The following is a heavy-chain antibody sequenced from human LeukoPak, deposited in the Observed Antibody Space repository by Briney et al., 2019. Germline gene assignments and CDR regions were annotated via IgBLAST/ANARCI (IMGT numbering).Heavy chain of an antibody. Sequence: ASVKVSCKASGYTFTGYYMHWVRQAPGQGLERMGWINPNSGGTNYAQKFQGWVTMTRDTSISTAYMELSRLRSDDTAVYYCARSMVRGVISPAGYWGQGTLVTVSS. D-gene: IGHD3-10*01. CDR1: GYTFTGYY. CDR3: ARSMVRGVISPAGY. V-gene: IGHV1-2*04. J-gene: IGHJ4*02. CDR2: INPNSGGT.